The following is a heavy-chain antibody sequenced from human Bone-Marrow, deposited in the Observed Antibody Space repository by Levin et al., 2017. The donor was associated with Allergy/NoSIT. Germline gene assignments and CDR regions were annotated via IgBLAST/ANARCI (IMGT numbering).Heavy chain of an antibody. Sequence: GESLKISCAASGFTFSSYAMSWARQAPGKGLEWVSAISGSGGSTYYADSVKGRFTISRDNSKNTLYLQMNSLRAEDTAVYYCAKDAQAVAGKAFDYWGQGTLVTVSS. D-gene: IGHD6-19*01. CDR2: ISGSGGST. CDR3: AKDAQAVAGKAFDY. CDR1: GFTFSSYA. J-gene: IGHJ4*02. V-gene: IGHV3-23*01.